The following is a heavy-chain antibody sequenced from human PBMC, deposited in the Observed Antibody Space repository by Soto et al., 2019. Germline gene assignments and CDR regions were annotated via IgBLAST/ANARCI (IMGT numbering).Heavy chain of an antibody. CDR3: AADVIAVAGDFEY. J-gene: IGHJ4*02. D-gene: IGHD6-19*01. CDR2: IVVASGYA. Sequence: SVKVSCKTSGFTFSNSAMQWVRQARGPRPEWIGWIVVASGYANLAPKFQQRVVMTRDMSIRTAYMELSSLTSDDTAVYFCAADVIAVAGDFEYWEKGTLVTASS. V-gene: IGHV1-58*02. CDR1: GFTFSNSA.